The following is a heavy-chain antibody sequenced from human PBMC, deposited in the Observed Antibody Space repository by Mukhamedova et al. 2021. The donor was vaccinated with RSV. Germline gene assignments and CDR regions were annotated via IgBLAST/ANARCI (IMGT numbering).Heavy chain of an antibody. J-gene: IGHJ6*03. CDR3: ATRGAYHYSIVV. CDR2: ISGSGADT. D-gene: IGHD3-10*01. Sequence: GKGLEWVSGISGSGADTYYIDSVKGRFIISRDNSKNTLYLQMNSLRAEDTALYYCATRGAYHYSIVVWGKGTTVTVSS. V-gene: IGHV3-23*01.